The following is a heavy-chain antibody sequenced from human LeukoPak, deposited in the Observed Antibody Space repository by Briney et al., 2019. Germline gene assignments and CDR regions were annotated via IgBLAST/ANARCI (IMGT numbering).Heavy chain of an antibody. CDR1: GFTFSSYE. Sequence: PGGSLRLSCAASGFTFSSYEMNWVRQAPGKGLEWVSYIGSSGSTIYYADSVKGRFTISRDNAKNSLYRQMNSLRAEDTAVYYCAKYWGAYGDYRGRYMDVWGKGTTVTVSS. D-gene: IGHD4-17*01. V-gene: IGHV3-48*03. CDR2: IGSSGSTI. CDR3: AKYWGAYGDYRGRYMDV. J-gene: IGHJ6*03.